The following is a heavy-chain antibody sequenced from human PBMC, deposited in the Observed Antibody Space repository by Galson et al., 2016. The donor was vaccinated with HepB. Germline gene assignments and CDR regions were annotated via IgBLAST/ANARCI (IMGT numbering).Heavy chain of an antibody. V-gene: IGHV3-33*08. J-gene: IGHJ5*02. CDR2: IWYDGSNE. D-gene: IGHD2-15*01. CDR1: GFTFSYAW. Sequence: SLRLSCAASGFTFSYAWMNWVRQAPGKGLEWVAVIWYDGSNEYYADSVKGRFTISRDNSKNTVYLQMNSPRAEDTAVYYCARDGGGYCSGGSCQSNWFDPWGQGTLVTVSS. CDR3: ARDGGGYCSGGSCQSNWFDP.